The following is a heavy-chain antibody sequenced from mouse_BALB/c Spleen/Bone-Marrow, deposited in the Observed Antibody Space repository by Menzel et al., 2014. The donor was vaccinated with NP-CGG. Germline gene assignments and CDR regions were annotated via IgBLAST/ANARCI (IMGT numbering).Heavy chain of an antibody. CDR1: GFSLTSYG. V-gene: IGHV2-9*02. D-gene: IGHD2-2*01. J-gene: IGHJ4*01. Sequence: VMLVESGPGLVAPSQSLSITCTVSGFSLTSYGVHWVRQPPGKGLEWLGVIWAGGSTNYNSAPMSRLSISKDNSKSQVFLKMNSLQTGDTAMYYCARYGYFYAMDYWGQGTSVTVSS. CDR3: ARYGYFYAMDY. CDR2: IWAGGST.